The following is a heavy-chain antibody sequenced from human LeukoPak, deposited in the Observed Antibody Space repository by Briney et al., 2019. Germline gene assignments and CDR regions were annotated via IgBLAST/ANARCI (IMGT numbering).Heavy chain of an antibody. D-gene: IGHD2-21*02. CDR1: GFTFSSYA. V-gene: IGHV3-23*01. Sequence: GGSLRLSCAASGFTFSSYAMSWVRQAPGKGLEWVSAISGSGGSTYYADSVKGRFTISRDNAKNSLYLQMNSLRAEDTAAYYCARGLCGGDCYSDWGQGTLVTVSS. J-gene: IGHJ4*02. CDR3: ARGLCGGDCYSD. CDR2: ISGSGGST.